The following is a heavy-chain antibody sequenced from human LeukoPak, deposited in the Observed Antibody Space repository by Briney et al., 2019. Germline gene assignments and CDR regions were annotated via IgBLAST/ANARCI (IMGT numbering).Heavy chain of an antibody. D-gene: IGHD4-23*01. Sequence: SETLSLACTVSGGSISSSSYYWGWIRQPPGKGLEWIGSIYYSGSTYYDPSLKSRVTISVDTSKNQLSLKLSSVTAADTAVYYCARQVGGDYYYYYMDVWGKGTTVTVSS. CDR3: ARQVGGDYYYYYMDV. CDR2: IYYSGST. CDR1: GGSISSSSYY. J-gene: IGHJ6*03. V-gene: IGHV4-39*01.